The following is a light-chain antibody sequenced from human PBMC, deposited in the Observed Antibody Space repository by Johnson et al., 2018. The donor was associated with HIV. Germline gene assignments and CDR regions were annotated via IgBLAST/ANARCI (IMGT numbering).Light chain of an antibody. CDR3: GTWDASLSAYV. J-gene: IGLJ1*01. Sequence: QSVLTQPPSVSAAPRQKVTISCSGSSSNIENNYVSWYQHLPRTAPKLLIYETNKRPSGTPERFSGSKSGASTTLGITGLRTGDEADYSLGTWDASLSAYVFVTGTKVTVL. V-gene: IGLV1-51*02. CDR2: ETN. CDR1: SSNIENNY.